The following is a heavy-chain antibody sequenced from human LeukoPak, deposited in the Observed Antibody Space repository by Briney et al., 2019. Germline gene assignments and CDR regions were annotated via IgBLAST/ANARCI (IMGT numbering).Heavy chain of an antibody. CDR1: GGSISSGSYY. D-gene: IGHD2-2*01. J-gene: IGHJ3*02. V-gene: IGHV4-61*02. CDR3: TSLTPGGHDAFDI. CDR2: IYTSGST. Sequence: PSETLSLTCTVSGGSISSGSYYWSWIRQPAGKGLEWIGRIYTSGSTNYNPSLKSRVTISVGTSKNQFSLKLSSVTAADTAVYYCTSLTPGGHDAFDIWGQGTMVTVSS.